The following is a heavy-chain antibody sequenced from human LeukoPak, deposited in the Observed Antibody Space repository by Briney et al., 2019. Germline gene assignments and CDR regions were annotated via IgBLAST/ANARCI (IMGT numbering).Heavy chain of an antibody. J-gene: IGHJ4*02. CDR1: GFTFSSYA. V-gene: IGHV3-30*01. D-gene: IGHD1-1*01. Sequence: PGGSLRLSCAASGFTFSSYAMHWVRQAPGKGLEWVAVISYDGSNKYYADSVKGRFTISRDNSKNTLYLQMNSLRAEDTAVYYCASTTGSQKGGGWGQGTLVTVSS. CDR2: ISYDGSNK. CDR3: ASTTGSQKGGG.